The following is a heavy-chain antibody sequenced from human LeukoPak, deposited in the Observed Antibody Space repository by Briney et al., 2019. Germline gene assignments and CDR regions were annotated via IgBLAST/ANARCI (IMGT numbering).Heavy chain of an antibody. CDR3: AGKASYFNY. CDR2: TYYRSKWYN. Sequence: KPSQTLSLTCAISGDSVSSDSATWNWIRQSPSRGLEWLGRTYYRSKWYNDYAVSVRGRITVDPDTSKNQFSLQLNSVTPEDTAVYYCAGKASYFNYWGQGILVTVSS. D-gene: IGHD1-1*01. J-gene: IGHJ4*02. V-gene: IGHV6-1*01. CDR1: GDSVSSDSAT.